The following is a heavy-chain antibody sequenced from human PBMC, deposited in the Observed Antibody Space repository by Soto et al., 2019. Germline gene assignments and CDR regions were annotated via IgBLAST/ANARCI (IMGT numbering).Heavy chain of an antibody. J-gene: IGHJ6*02. D-gene: IGHD3-9*01. CDR3: ARADYDILTGYPGGMDV. CDR2: ISSSSSTI. Sequence: PGGSLRLSCAASGFTFSSYSINWVRQAPGKGLEWVSYISSSSSTIYYADSVKGRFTISRDNAKNSLYLQMNSLRDEDTAVYYCARADYDILTGYPGGMDVWGQGTTVTVYS. V-gene: IGHV3-48*02. CDR1: GFTFSSYS.